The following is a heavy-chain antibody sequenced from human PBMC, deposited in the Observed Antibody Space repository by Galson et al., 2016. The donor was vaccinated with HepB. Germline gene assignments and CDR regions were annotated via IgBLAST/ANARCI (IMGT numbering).Heavy chain of an antibody. CDR3: AHRRPVYPHAFDY. D-gene: IGHD2/OR15-2a*01. CDR1: GFSLRNNGVG. V-gene: IGHV2-5*02. J-gene: IGHJ4*02. Sequence: PALVKPTQTLTLTCTFSGFSLRNNGVGVGWIRQTPEGALEWLALIHWDDNKRYSPSLMNRLTIIKDTSKNLVVLVMTNMDPVDTATYFCAHRRPVYPHAFDYWGPGTLVTVSS. CDR2: IHWDDNK.